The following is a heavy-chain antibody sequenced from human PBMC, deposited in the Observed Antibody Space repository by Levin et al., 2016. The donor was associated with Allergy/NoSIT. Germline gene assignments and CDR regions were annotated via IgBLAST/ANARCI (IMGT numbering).Heavy chain of an antibody. J-gene: IGHJ6*02. Sequence: WIRQPPGKGLEWLGFIRSKFHGGTIEYAASVKGRFTISRDDSKSIAYLQMNSLKTEDTAVYYCTREVPESGNHPIYYYGMDVWGQGTAVTVSS. D-gene: IGHD3-3*01. CDR3: TREVPESGNHPIYYYGMDV. V-gene: IGHV3-49*02. CDR2: IRSKFHGGTI.